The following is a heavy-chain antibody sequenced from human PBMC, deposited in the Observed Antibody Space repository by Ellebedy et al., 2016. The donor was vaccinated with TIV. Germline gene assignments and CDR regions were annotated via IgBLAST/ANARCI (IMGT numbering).Heavy chain of an antibody. CDR1: GGSISSDSYY. D-gene: IGHD2-2*01. CDR3: ARGAGGGAVPAAIQFHYYMDV. CDR2: IYITGST. Sequence: SETLSLXXTVSGGSISSDSYYWSWVRQPAGKGLEWIGRIYITGSTNYNPSLKSRVTMSVDTSMNQFSLRLSSVTAADTALYYCARGAGGGAVPAAIQFHYYMDVWGKGTTVTVSS. J-gene: IGHJ6*03. V-gene: IGHV4-61*02.